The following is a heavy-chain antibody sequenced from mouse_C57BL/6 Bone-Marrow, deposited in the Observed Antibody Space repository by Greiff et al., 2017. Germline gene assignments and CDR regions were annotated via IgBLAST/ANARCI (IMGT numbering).Heavy chain of an antibody. D-gene: IGHD2-1*01. CDR1: GFSFNTYA. CDR2: IRSKSNNYAT. CDR3: VRHDGGNYGPWFAY. J-gene: IGHJ3*01. V-gene: IGHV10-1*01. Sequence: GGGLVQPKGSLKLSCAASGFSFNTYAMNWVRQAPGKGLEWVARIRSKSNNYATYYADSVKDRFTISRDDSESMLYLQMNNLKTEDTAMYYCVRHDGGNYGPWFAYWGQGTLVTVSA.